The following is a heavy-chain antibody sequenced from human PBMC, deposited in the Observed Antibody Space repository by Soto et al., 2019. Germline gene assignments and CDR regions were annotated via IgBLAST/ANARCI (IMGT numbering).Heavy chain of an antibody. V-gene: IGHV2-5*02. CDR3: AHNLWFGYYFDY. J-gene: IGHJ4*02. CDR2: IYWDDDK. CDR1: GFSLSTSGVG. D-gene: IGHD3-10*01. Sequence: QITLKESGPTLVKPTQTLTLTCTFSGFSLSTSGVGVGWIRQPPGKALEWLALIYWDDDKRYSPSLKSRLTITNDTSKNQVVLTMTNMDPVDTATYYCAHNLWFGYYFDYWGQGTLVTVSS.